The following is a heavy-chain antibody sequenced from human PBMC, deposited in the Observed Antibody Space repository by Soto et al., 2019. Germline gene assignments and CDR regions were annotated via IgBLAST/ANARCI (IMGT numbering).Heavy chain of an antibody. CDR1: GFTFSGYT. CDR2: VSGSGDTT. J-gene: IGHJ4*02. V-gene: IGHV3-23*01. Sequence: PGGSLRLSCEASGFTFSGYTMSWVRQAPRKGLEWVSAVSGSGDTTYYADSVKGRFTISRDNSQNTLYLQMNSLKADDSAVYYCARDEHDSSGYYYDYWGQGTPVTVS. D-gene: IGHD3-22*01. CDR3: ARDEHDSSGYYYDY.